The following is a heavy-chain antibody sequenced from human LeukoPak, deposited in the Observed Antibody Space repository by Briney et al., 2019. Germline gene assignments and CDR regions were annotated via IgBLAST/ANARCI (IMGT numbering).Heavy chain of an antibody. Sequence: ASVKVSFKASGYTFTNYGIIWVRQAPGQGLEWMGWISGYNGNTNYAQKLQGRVTMTTDTSTSTTYMELRSLRFDDTAVYFCARDSSSIWPEYNWFDPWGQGTLVTVSS. J-gene: IGHJ5*02. CDR3: ARDSSSIWPEYNWFDP. V-gene: IGHV1-18*01. D-gene: IGHD2-2*01. CDR2: ISGYNGNT. CDR1: GYTFTNYG.